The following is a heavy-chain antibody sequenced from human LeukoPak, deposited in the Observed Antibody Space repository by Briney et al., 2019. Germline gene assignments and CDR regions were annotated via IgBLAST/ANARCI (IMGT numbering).Heavy chain of an antibody. CDR2: IYTSGST. CDR3: ARHNLERSGSYRGRVVAFDY. CDR1: GGSISSGSYY. J-gene: IGHJ4*02. Sequence: SETLSLTCTVSGGSISSGSYYWSWIRQPAGKGLEWIGRIYTSGSTNYNPSLKSRVAISVDTSKNQFSLKLSSVTAADTAVYYCARHNLERSGSYRGRVVAFDYWGQGTLVTVSS. D-gene: IGHD3-10*01. V-gene: IGHV4-61*02.